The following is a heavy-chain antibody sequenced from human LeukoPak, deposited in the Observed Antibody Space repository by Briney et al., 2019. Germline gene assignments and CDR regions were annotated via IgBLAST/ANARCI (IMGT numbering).Heavy chain of an antibody. J-gene: IGHJ6*02. CDR1: GGSISSYY. D-gene: IGHD1-1*01. V-gene: IGHV4-59*01. CDR3: ARRNDEVYYYGMDV. CDR2: IYYSGST. Sequence: SETLSLTRTVSGGSISSYYWSWIRQPPGKGLEWIGYIYYSGSTNYNPSLKSRVTISVDTSKNQFSLKLSSVTAADTGVYYCARRNDEVYYYGMDVWGQGTTVTVSS.